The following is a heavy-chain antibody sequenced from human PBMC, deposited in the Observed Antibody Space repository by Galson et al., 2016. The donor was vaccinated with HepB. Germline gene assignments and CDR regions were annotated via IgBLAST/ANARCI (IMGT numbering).Heavy chain of an antibody. D-gene: IGHD2-2*01. CDR1: GGSISGSNW. Sequence: ATLSLTCAVSGGSISGSNWWSWVRQSPGKGLEWIGEIFQSGSTSYNPSLKSRVTMLVDMSKNQFYLNLTSVTAADTAVYYCARNHPGPQIGPVPDPPWGWCGPWGQGTLVTVSS. J-gene: IGHJ5*02. CDR2: IFQSGST. CDR3: ARNHPGPQIGPVPDPPWGWCGP. V-gene: IGHV4-4*02.